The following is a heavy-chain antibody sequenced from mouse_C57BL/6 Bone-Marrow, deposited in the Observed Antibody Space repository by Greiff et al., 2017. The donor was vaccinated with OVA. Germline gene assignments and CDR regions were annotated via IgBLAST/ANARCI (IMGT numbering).Heavy chain of an antibody. CDR1: GYSITSGYY. Sequence: ESGPGLVKPSQSLSLTCSVTGYSITSGYYWTWIRQFPGNKLEWMGYISYDGSNNYNPSLKNRISITRDTSKNQFFLKLNSVTTEDTATYYCARAGYYAMDYWGQGTSVTVSS. CDR2: ISYDGSN. CDR3: ARAGYYAMDY. J-gene: IGHJ4*01. V-gene: IGHV3-6*01.